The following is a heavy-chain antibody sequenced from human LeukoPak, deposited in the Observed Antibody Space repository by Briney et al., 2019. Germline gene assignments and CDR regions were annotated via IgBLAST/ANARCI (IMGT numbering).Heavy chain of an antibody. J-gene: IGHJ4*02. Sequence: ASVKVSCKVSGYTLTELSMHWVRQAPGKGLEWMGGFDPEDGGTIYAQKFQGRVTMTEDTSTDTAYMELSSPGSGDTAVYYCATDRDGSGYIYWGQGTLVTVSS. CDR2: FDPEDGGT. CDR1: GYTLTELS. D-gene: IGHD3-22*01. CDR3: ATDRDGSGYIY. V-gene: IGHV1-24*01.